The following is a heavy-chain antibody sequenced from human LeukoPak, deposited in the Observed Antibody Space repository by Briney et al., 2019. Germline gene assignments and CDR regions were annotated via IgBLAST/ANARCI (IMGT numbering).Heavy chain of an antibody. J-gene: IGHJ6*02. CDR3: ARDQWELYYYYGMDV. D-gene: IGHD1-26*01. CDR1: GYTFTSYY. CDR2: INPNSGGT. V-gene: IGHV1-2*06. Sequence: ASVKVSCKASGYTFTSYYMHWVRQAPGQGLAWMGRINPNSGGTNYAQKFQGRVTMTRDRSISTAYMELSRLRPDDTAVYYCARDQWELYYYYGMDVWGQGTTVTVSS.